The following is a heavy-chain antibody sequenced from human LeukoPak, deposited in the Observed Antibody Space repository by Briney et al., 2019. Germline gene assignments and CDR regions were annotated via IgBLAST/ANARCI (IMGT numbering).Heavy chain of an antibody. CDR3: ARGGYGDYRYFQH. V-gene: IGHV4-30-2*01. J-gene: IGHJ1*01. Sequence: PSETLSLTCAVSGGSISSGGYSWNWIRQPPGKGLEWIGYIYHSGSTYYNPSLKSRVTISVDRSKNQFSLKLSSVTAADTAVYYCARGGYGDYRYFQHWGQGTLVTVSS. D-gene: IGHD4-17*01. CDR2: IYHSGST. CDR1: GGSISSGGYS.